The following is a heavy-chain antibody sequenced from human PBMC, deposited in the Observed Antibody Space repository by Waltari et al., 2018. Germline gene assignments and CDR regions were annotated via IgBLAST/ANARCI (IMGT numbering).Heavy chain of an antibody. V-gene: IGHV3-23*01. J-gene: IGHJ4*02. CDR3: AKLPGSYYLYYFHY. D-gene: IGHD1-26*01. CDR1: GFPFPAHA. CDR2: INDNGRNT. Sequence: EVRLLESGGGLVQPGGSLRLSCAASGFPFPAHAMSGVRQPPGKGLEWVSGINDNGRNTYYADAVKGRFTISRDNSNDILYLQMNSLRADDTAVYYCAKLPGSYYLYYFHYWGQGTLVTVSS.